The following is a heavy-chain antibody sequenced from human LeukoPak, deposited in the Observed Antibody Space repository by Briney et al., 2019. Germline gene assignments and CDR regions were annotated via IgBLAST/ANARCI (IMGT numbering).Heavy chain of an antibody. Sequence: GGSLRLSCAASGFTLSSYAMSWVRQTPGKGLQWVTSSTPSGGSTYYADSVKGRFTISRDNSKNTLYLQMNSLRAEDTAVYYCAKDRSYTNNICHGDFDYWGQGTLVTVSS. D-gene: IGHD2-8*01. CDR3: AKDRSYTNNICHGDFDY. CDR2: STPSGGST. CDR1: GFTLSSYA. V-gene: IGHV3-23*01. J-gene: IGHJ4*02.